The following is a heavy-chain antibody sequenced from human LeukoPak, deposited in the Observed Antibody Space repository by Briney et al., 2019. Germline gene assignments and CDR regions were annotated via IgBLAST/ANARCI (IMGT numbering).Heavy chain of an antibody. Sequence: SXXSXYWXXIRQPPGKGLEWIXXXXXXGSTNYNPSLKSRVTISVDTSKNQFSLKLSSVTAADTAVYYCARGGVYYDILTGYSPDAFDIWGQGTMVTVSS. CDR3: ARGGVYYDILTGYSPDAFDI. J-gene: IGHJ3*02. CDR2: XXXXGST. V-gene: IGHV4-59*01. CDR1: SXXSXY. D-gene: IGHD3-9*01.